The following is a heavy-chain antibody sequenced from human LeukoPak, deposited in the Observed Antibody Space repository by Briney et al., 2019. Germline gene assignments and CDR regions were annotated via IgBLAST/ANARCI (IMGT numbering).Heavy chain of an antibody. V-gene: IGHV3-21*01. Sequence: PGGSLRLSCAASGFTFRSYSMNWVRQAPGKGLEWVSSISSTSSYIYYADSVKGRFTISRDNAKTSLFLQLNSLRAEDTAVYYCARASGYNFSFDYWGQGALVTVSS. J-gene: IGHJ4*02. CDR1: GFTFRSYS. CDR3: ARASGYNFSFDY. D-gene: IGHD5-24*01. CDR2: ISSTSSYI.